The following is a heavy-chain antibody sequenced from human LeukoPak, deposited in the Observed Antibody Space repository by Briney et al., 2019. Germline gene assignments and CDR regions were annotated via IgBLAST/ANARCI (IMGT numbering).Heavy chain of an antibody. Sequence: ASVKVSCKASGYTSTGYYMHWVRQAPGEGLEWMGWINPNSGGTNYAQKFQGRVTMTRDTSISTAYMELSRLRSDDTAVYYCARDLVVIAIHDAFDIWGQGTLVTVSS. V-gene: IGHV1-2*02. J-gene: IGHJ3*02. CDR1: GYTSTGYY. CDR2: INPNSGGT. D-gene: IGHD2-21*01. CDR3: ARDLVVIAIHDAFDI.